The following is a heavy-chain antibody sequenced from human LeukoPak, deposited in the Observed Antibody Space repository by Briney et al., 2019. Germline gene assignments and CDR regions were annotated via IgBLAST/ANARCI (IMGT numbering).Heavy chain of an antibody. Sequence: SVKVSCKASGGTFSSYAISWVRQAPGQGLEWMGGIIPIFGTANYAQKFRGRVTITTDESTSTAYMELSSLRSEDTAVYYCARDGYYDILTGYYPNWFDPWGQGTLVTVSS. V-gene: IGHV1-69*05. CDR1: GGTFSSYA. D-gene: IGHD3-9*01. CDR2: IIPIFGTA. J-gene: IGHJ5*02. CDR3: ARDGYYDILTGYYPNWFDP.